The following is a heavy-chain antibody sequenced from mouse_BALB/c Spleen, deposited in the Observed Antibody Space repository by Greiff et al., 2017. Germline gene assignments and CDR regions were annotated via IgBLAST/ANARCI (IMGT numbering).Heavy chain of an antibody. CDR3: ARERPYGNFLDY. CDR2: INSNGGST. Sequence: EVQGVESGGGLVQPGGSLKLSCAASGFTFSSYGMSWVRQTPDKRLELVATINSNGGSTYYPDSVKGRFTISRDNAKNTLYLQMSSLKSEDTAMYYCARERPYGNFLDYWGQGTTLTVSS. CDR1: GFTFSSYG. V-gene: IGHV5-6-3*01. J-gene: IGHJ2*01. D-gene: IGHD2-1*01.